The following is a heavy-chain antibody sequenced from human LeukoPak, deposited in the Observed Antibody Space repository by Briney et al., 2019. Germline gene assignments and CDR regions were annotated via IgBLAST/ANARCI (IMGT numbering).Heavy chain of an antibody. Sequence: PGGSLRLSCAASGFTFSDAWMTWVRQAPGKGLECVGFIQSKTDGGTTDSAAPVKGRFTVSRDDSKNTLYLQMNSLNSEDTAVYYCTMWSSQFDYWGQGTLVTVSS. J-gene: IGHJ4*02. CDR1: GFTFSDAW. D-gene: IGHD2-21*01. CDR2: IQSKTDGGTT. V-gene: IGHV3-15*05. CDR3: TMWSSQFDY.